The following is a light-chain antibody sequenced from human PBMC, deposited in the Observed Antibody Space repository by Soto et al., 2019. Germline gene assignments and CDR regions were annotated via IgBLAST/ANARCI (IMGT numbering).Light chain of an antibody. CDR1: QSVSSN. V-gene: IGKV3-15*01. J-gene: IGKJ1*01. Sequence: EIVMTQSPATLSVSPGERATLSCRASQSVSSNLAWYHQKPGQAPRFLIYGASTRATGIPARFSGSGSGKEFTLTISSLQSEDFAVYYCQQYNNWPQTFGQGTKVEIK. CDR3: QQYNNWPQT. CDR2: GAS.